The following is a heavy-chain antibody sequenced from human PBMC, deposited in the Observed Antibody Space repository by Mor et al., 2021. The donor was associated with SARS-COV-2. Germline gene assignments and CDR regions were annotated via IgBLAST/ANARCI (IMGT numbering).Heavy chain of an antibody. Sequence: FQGRVTITADESTSTAYMELSSLRSEDTAVYYCARGMDYGGNPGGDYWGQGTLVTVSS. J-gene: IGHJ4*02. CDR3: ARGMDYGGNPGGDY. D-gene: IGHD4-17*01. V-gene: IGHV1-69*01.